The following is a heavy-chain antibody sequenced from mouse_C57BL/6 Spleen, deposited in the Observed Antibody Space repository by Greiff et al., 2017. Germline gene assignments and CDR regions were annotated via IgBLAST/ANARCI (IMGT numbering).Heavy chain of an antibody. J-gene: IGHJ1*03. CDR3: VRPLYGYIDV. CDR1: GFSFTTYA. Sequence: EVQGVESGGGLVQPTGSLKISCAVSGFSFTTYAMNWVRQAPGKGLEWVARIRSKSNNYATYYADSVKDRFTSSSDDEESMLYQQRNNVKTVDTAMDDGVRPLYGYIDVWGTGTTVTVAS. V-gene: IGHV10-1*01. CDR2: IRSKSNNYAT.